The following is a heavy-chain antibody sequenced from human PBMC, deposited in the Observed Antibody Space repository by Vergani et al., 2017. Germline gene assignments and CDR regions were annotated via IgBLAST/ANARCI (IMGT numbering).Heavy chain of an antibody. D-gene: IGHD6-19*01. CDR2: IYYSWST. Sequence: QLQLQESGPGLVKPSETLSLTCTVSGGSISSSSYYWGWIRQPPGKGLEWIGSIYYSWSTYYNPSLKSRVTISVDTSKNQFSLKLSSVTAADTAVYYCARRRLAVAGIDYWGQGTLVTVSS. CDR3: ARRRLAVAGIDY. V-gene: IGHV4-39*01. CDR1: GGSISSSSYY. J-gene: IGHJ4*02.